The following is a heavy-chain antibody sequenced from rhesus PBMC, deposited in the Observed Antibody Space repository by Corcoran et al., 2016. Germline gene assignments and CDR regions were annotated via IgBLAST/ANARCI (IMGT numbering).Heavy chain of an antibody. CDR3: ARVGYCTGSGCYEQYFEF. D-gene: IGHD2-21*01. CDR2: IYGSGSST. V-gene: IGHV4-169*01. J-gene: IGHJ1*01. Sequence: QLQLQESGPGLVKPSETLSVTCAVSGGSISSSYWSWIRQAPGKGLEWIGYIYGSGSSTNYNPSLKSRVTLSVDTSKNQLSLKLSSVTTADTAVYYCARVGYCTGSGCYEQYFEFWGQGALVTVSS. CDR1: GGSISSSY.